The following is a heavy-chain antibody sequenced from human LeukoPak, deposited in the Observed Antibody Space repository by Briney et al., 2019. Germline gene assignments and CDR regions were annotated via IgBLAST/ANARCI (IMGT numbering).Heavy chain of an antibody. CDR1: GYTFTSYY. CDR3: ARAANYYGSGSNWFDP. Sequence: ASVKVSCKASGYTFTSYYMHWVRQAPGQGLEWMGIINPSGGSTSYAQKFQGRVTMTRDTSTSTVYMELSSLRSEDTAVYYCARAANYYGSGSNWFDPWGRGTLVTVSS. J-gene: IGHJ5*02. CDR2: INPSGGST. V-gene: IGHV1-46*01. D-gene: IGHD3-10*01.